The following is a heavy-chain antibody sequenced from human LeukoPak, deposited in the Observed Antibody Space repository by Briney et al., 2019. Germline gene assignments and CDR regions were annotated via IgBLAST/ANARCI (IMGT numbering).Heavy chain of an antibody. J-gene: IGHJ4*02. CDR1: GFTFSSYG. D-gene: IGHD3-9*01. V-gene: IGHV3-23*01. CDR3: AKMNVLTGYYTPNFDF. CDR2: VSGSGSST. Sequence: GRSLRLSCAASGFTFSSYGMHWVRQAPRKGLEWVSVVSGSGSSTDYADSVKGRFTISRDNSKNTLYLQMSSLSAGDTAVYYCAKMNVLTGYYTPNFDFWGQGTLVTVSS.